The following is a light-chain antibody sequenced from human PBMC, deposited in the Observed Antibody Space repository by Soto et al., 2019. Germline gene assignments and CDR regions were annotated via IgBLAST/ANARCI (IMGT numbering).Light chain of an antibody. V-gene: IGKV1-39*01. CDR3: QQSYSTPLT. CDR1: QSISSY. J-gene: IGKJ4*01. Sequence: DIQMSQCPCSLSASVGDRVTITCRASQSISSYLYWYQQKPGKSPKLLIYAASSLQSGVPSRFSGSGSGTDVTLTISSLQPEDVATYYCQQSYSTPLTFGGGTKVDIK. CDR2: AAS.